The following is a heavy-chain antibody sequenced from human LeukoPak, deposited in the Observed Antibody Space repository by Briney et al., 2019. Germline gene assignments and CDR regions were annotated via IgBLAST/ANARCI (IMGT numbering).Heavy chain of an antibody. CDR1: GFTFSSYA. CDR2: ISYDGSNK. D-gene: IGHD1-26*01. Sequence: GGSLRLSCAASGFTFSSYAMHWVRQAPGKGLEWVAVISYDGSNKYYADSVKGRFTISRDNSKNTLYLQMNSLRAEDTAVYYCARDKPPYSGSYYDSLGYWGQGTLVTVSS. V-gene: IGHV3-30*04. CDR3: ARDKPPYSGSYYDSLGY. J-gene: IGHJ4*02.